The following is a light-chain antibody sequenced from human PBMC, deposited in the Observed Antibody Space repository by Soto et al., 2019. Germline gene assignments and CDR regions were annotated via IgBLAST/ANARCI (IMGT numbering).Light chain of an antibody. J-gene: IGKJ1*01. V-gene: IGKV2-30*02. CDR3: MQGITFT. CDR1: QSLVHSDGNTY. Sequence: IVLTQSPLSLPVTLGQPVSISCRSSQSLVHSDGNTYLNWFQQRPGQSPRRLIYKASNRDSGVPDRFSGSGSGTDFTLSISRVEADDVGVYYCMQGITFTFGQGTRVEIK. CDR2: KAS.